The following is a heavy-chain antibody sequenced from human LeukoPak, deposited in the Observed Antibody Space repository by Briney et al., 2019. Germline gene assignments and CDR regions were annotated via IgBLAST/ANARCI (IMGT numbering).Heavy chain of an antibody. CDR2: IYSGGST. CDR3: YSYGLLLADGAFDI. V-gene: IGHV3-53*01. J-gene: IGHJ3*02. D-gene: IGHD5-18*01. Sequence: GGSLRLSCAASGFTVGSNYMSWVRQAPGKGLEWVSVIYSGGSTYYADSVKGRFTISRDNSKNTLYLQMNSLRAEDTAVYYCYSYGLLLADGAFDIWGQGTMVTVSS. CDR1: GFTVGSNY.